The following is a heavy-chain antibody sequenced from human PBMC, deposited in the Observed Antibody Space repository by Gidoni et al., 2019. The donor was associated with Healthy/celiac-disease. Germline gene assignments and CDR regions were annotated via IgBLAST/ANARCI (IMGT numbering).Heavy chain of an antibody. J-gene: IGHJ4*02. D-gene: IGHD1-26*01. V-gene: IGHV3-15*01. CDR2: IKSKTDGGTT. Sequence: VQLVESGGGLVKPGGSLRLSCAASGFTFSNAWMSWVRQAPGKGLEWVGRIKSKTDGGTTDYAAPVKGRFTISRDDSKNTLYLQMNSLKTEDTAVYYCTTDDGLVGVDFDYWGQGTLVTVSS. CDR3: TTDDGLVGVDFDY. CDR1: GFTFSNAW.